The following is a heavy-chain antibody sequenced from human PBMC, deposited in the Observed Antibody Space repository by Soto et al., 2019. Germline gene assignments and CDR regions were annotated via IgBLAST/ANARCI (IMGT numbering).Heavy chain of an antibody. V-gene: IGHV5-51*01. CDR3: ARQDGRALYYFDY. Sequence: PGESLKISCKGSGYSFTNYWIGWVRQMPGKGLEWMGIIYPGDSDTRYSPSFQGQITISADKSISTAYLQWSSLKASDTAIYYCARQDGRALYYFDYWGQGTQVTVSS. CDR2: IYPGDSDT. CDR1: GYSFTNYW. J-gene: IGHJ4*02.